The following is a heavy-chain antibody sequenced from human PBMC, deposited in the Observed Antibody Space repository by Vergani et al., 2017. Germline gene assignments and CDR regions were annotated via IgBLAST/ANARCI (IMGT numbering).Heavy chain of an antibody. J-gene: IGHJ4*02. CDR2: ISWDGGST. V-gene: IGHV3-43D*03. D-gene: IGHD3-10*01. CDR3: AKGXFGELSYRDAFSDY. CDR1: GFTFDDYA. Sequence: EVQLVESGGVVVQPGGSLRLSCAASGFTFDDYAMHWVRQAPGKGLEWVSLISWDGGSTYYADSVKGRFTISRDNSKNSLYLQMNSLRAEDTALYYCAKGXFGELSYRDAFSDYWGQGTLVTVSS.